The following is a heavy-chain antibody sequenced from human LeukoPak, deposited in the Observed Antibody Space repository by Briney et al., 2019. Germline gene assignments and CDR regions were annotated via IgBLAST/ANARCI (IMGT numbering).Heavy chain of an antibody. CDR1: GGSISSSSYY. V-gene: IGHV4-39*01. J-gene: IGHJ4*02. CDR2: IYYSGTT. Sequence: SETLSLTCTVSGGSISSSSYYWGWIRQPPGKGLEWIGSIYYSGTTYYNPSLKNRVTISVDTSKNQFSLKLSSVTAADTAVFYCARPAGAARPRDYFDYWGQGTLVTVSS. CDR3: ARPAGAARPRDYFDY. D-gene: IGHD6-6*01.